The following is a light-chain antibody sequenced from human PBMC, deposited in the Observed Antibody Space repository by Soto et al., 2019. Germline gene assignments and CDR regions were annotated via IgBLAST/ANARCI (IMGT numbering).Light chain of an antibody. CDR3: SSYGGNSNYV. Sequence: SALTPPPSASGSAGQSVTISCTGTSSDVGLSNYVSWYQQHPGKVPNPLIYEVTQRPSWVPARFSGSKSGNSASLTVSGLQADDEADYYCSSYGGNSNYVFGTGTKVT. J-gene: IGLJ1*01. CDR1: SSDVGLSNY. CDR2: EVT. V-gene: IGLV2-8*01.